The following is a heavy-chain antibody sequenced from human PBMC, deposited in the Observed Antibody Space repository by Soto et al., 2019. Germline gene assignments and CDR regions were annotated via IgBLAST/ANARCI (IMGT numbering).Heavy chain of an antibody. V-gene: IGHV1-69*13. Sequence: ASVKVSCKASGGTFSSYAISWVRQAPGQGHEWMGGIIPIFGTANYAQKFQGRVTITADESTSTAYMELSSLRSEDTAVYYCARDIGYCSSTSCQNWFDPWGQGTTVTVSS. CDR1: GGTFSSYA. CDR3: ARDIGYCSSTSCQNWFDP. CDR2: IIPIFGTA. J-gene: IGHJ5*01. D-gene: IGHD2-2*01.